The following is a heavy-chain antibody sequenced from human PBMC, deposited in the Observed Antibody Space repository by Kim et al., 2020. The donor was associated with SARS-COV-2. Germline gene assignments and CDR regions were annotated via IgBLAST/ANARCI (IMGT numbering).Heavy chain of an antibody. CDR1: GFTFSSYG. Sequence: GGSLRLSCAASGFTFSSYGMHWVRQAPGKGLEWVAVISYDGSNKYYADSVKGRFTISRDNSKNTLYLQMNSLRAEDTAVYYCAKDLSSMGANWHWYFDLWGRGTLVTVSS. V-gene: IGHV3-30*18. CDR3: AKDLSSMGANWHWYFDL. CDR2: ISYDGSNK. J-gene: IGHJ2*01. D-gene: IGHD1-26*01.